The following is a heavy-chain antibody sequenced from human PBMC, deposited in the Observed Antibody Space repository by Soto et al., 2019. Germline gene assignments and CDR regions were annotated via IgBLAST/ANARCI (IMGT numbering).Heavy chain of an antibody. CDR2: IWYDGSNK. D-gene: IGHD2-2*01. V-gene: IGHV3-33*01. CDR1: GFTFSSYG. Sequence: GGSLRLSCAASGFTFSSYGMHWVRQAPGKGLEWVAVIWYDGSNKYYADSVKGRFTISRDNSKNTLYLQMNSLRAEDTAVYYCARCNLDPSSTSCYGASWGQGTLVTVSS. CDR3: ARCNLDPSSTSCYGAS. J-gene: IGHJ5*02.